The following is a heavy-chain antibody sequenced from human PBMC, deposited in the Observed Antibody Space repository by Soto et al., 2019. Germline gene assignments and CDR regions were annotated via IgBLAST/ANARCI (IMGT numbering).Heavy chain of an antibody. CDR3: ARHRFNYYDDTVYYYFDY. CDR2: ISGHNGNT. CDR1: GYSFTSYG. J-gene: IGHJ4*02. D-gene: IGHD3-22*01. V-gene: IGHV1-18*04. Sequence: QVQLVQSAAEVKKPGASVKVSCKASGYSFTSYGISWVRQAPGQGPEWMGWISGHNGNTNHPQSLQGRVTMTTDTSRNTAYMKLRSLRSDDTAVYYCARHRFNYYDDTVYYYFDYWGQGTLVTVSS.